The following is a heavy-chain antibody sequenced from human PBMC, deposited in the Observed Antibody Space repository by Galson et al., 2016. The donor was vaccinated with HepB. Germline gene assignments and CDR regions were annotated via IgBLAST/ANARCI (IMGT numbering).Heavy chain of an antibody. CDR3: ARVTYDYIWGTSPYYFDY. J-gene: IGHJ4*02. Sequence: SVKVSCKASGYTLTSYGFTWVRQAPGQGLEWMGWISPYNGNTNYAQKFQGRVTMTTDTSTNTAYMELRSLRSDDTAVYYCARVTYDYIWGTSPYYFDYWAQGTLVTVSS. CDR2: ISPYNGNT. V-gene: IGHV1-18*01. D-gene: IGHD3-16*01. CDR1: GYTLTSYG.